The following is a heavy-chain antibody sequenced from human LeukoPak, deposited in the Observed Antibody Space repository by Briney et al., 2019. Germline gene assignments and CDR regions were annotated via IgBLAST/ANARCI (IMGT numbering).Heavy chain of an antibody. CDR3: TTEGPPISAYYFDY. Sequence: GGSLRLSCAASGFTFSNTWMSWVRRAPGRGLEWVGLIKRRTDGETTDYAAPVKGRFTISRDDSENTLYLQMNSLKTEDTAVYYCTTEGPPISAYYFDYWGQGTLVTVSS. J-gene: IGHJ4*02. CDR1: GFTFSNTW. V-gene: IGHV3-15*01. CDR2: IKRRTDGETT. D-gene: IGHD3-22*01.